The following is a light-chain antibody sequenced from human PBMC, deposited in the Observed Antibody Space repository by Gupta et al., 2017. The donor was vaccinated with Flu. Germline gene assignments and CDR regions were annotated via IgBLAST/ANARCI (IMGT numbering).Light chain of an antibody. CDR1: QSISNY. CDR2: VAS. Sequence: SSLSASVGDRVTITCRASQSISNYLNWYQQKPGKAPNLLIYVASNLQSGVPSRFSGSGSGTEFTLTISSLQPEDFATYYCQQSSSAPPFTFGQGTKLEIK. V-gene: IGKV1-39*01. J-gene: IGKJ2*01. CDR3: QQSSSAPPFT.